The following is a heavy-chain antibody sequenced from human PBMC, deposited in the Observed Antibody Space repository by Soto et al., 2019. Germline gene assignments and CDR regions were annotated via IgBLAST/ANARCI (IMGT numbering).Heavy chain of an antibody. Sequence: EVQLVESGGGLVKPGGSLRLSCAASGFTFDNAWMSWVRQAPGKVLEWVGRIKSKTDGGTADYAAPVKGRFTISRDDSKNTLFLQMKSLKTEDTAVYYFTTDRGHMYDCDYWGQGTMVPVSS. V-gene: IGHV3-15*01. J-gene: IGHJ4*02. D-gene: IGHD2-8*01. CDR1: GFTFDNAW. CDR3: TTDRGHMYDCDY. CDR2: IKSKTDGGTA.